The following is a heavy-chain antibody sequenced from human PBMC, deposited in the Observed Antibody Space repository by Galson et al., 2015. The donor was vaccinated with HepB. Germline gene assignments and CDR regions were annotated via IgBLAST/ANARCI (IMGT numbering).Heavy chain of an antibody. D-gene: IGHD3-10*01. J-gene: IGHJ5*02. CDR3: ARRSGIWFGELYFDP. Sequence: QSGAEVKEPGESLKISCKGSGYSFTSYWIGWVRQMPGKGLEWMGIIYPGDSDTRYSPSFQGQVTISADKSISTAYLQWSSLKASDTAMHYCARRSGIWFGELYFDPWGQGTLVTVSS. CDR2: IYPGDSDT. V-gene: IGHV5-51*01. CDR1: GYSFTSYW.